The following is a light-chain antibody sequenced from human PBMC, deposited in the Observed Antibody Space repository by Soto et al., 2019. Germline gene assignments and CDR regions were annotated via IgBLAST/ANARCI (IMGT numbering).Light chain of an antibody. V-gene: IGLV2-14*01. J-gene: IGLJ3*02. CDR1: SSDVGNF. CDR3: CRYTGTTYTWV. CDR2: DVS. Sequence: QSVLTQPASVPGSPGQSITISCTGTSSDVGNFVSWYRQHPGKAPKLMIYDVSSRPSGISDRFSGSKSGNTASLTISGLQSEDEADYYCCRYTGTTYTWVFGGGTKLTVL.